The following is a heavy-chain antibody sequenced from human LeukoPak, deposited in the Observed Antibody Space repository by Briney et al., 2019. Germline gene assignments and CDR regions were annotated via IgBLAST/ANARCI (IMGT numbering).Heavy chain of an antibody. D-gene: IGHD5-24*01. V-gene: IGHV3-7*01. CDR3: AAWTDRGYNF. Sequence: GESLRLSCAAAGFSFSGSWMNWVRQAPGKGLEWVANINPHGSQKRFVDSVMGRFTMSRDNAKNSLYLQMNSLRSEDTAVFYCAAWTDRGYNFWGRGTLVTVSS. J-gene: IGHJ4*02. CDR2: INPHGSQK. CDR1: GFSFSGSW.